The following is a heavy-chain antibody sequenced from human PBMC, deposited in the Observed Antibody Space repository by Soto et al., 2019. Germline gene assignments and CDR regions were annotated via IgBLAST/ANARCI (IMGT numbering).Heavy chain of an antibody. Sequence: SETLSLTCAVYGGSFSGYYWSWIRQPPGKGLEWIGEINHSGSTNYNPSLKSRVTISVDTSKNQFSLKLSSVTAADTAVYYCARVKLGTTATTFYYYYGMDVWGQGTTVTVSS. CDR1: GGSFSGYY. J-gene: IGHJ6*02. V-gene: IGHV4-34*01. CDR3: ARVKLGTTATTFYYYYGMDV. D-gene: IGHD4-4*01. CDR2: INHSGST.